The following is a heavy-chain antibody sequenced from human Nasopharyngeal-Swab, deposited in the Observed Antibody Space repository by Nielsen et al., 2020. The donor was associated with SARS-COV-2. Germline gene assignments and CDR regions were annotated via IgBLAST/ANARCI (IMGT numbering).Heavy chain of an antibody. V-gene: IGHV4-31*02. CDR3: ARVGTYYYDSSGHLNYYYYYMDV. CDR2: IYYSGST. D-gene: IGHD3-22*01. J-gene: IGHJ6*03. Sequence: WIRQPPGKGLEWIGYIYYSGSTYYNPSLKSRVTISVDTSKNQFSLKLSSVTAADTAVYYCARVGTYYYDSSGHLNYYYYYMDVWGKGTTVTVSS.